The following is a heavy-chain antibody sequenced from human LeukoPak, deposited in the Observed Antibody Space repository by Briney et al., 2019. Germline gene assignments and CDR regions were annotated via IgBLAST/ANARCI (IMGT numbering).Heavy chain of an antibody. CDR1: GGSISSYY. D-gene: IGHD2-2*01. J-gene: IGHJ5*02. CDR2: IYYSGST. CDR3: ARASRGYCSSTSCLGWFDP. V-gene: IGHV4-59*01. Sequence: SETLSLTCTVSGGSISSYYWSWIRQPPGKGLEWIGYIYYSGSTNYNPSLKSRVTISVDTSKNQFSLKLSSVTAADTAVYYCARASRGYCSSTSCLGWFDPWGQGTLVTVSS.